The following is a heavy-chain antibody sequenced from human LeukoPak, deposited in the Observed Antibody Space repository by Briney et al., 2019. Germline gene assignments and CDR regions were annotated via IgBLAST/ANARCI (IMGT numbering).Heavy chain of an antibody. CDR1: GFIFSDYY. J-gene: IGHJ5*02. V-gene: IGHV3-11*04. Sequence: GGSLRLSCAASGFIFSDYYMSWIRQAPGKGLKWVSYISSSGSTIYSADSVKGRFTISRDNAKNSLYLQMNSLRAEDTAVYYCARGIYCTNGVCPFDPWGQGTLVTVSS. D-gene: IGHD2-8*01. CDR2: ISSSGSTI. CDR3: ARGIYCTNGVCPFDP.